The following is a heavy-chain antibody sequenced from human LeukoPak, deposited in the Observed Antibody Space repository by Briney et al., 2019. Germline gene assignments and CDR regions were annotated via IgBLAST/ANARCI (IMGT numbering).Heavy chain of an antibody. Sequence: PSETLSLTCTVSGASISYYYWSWIRQLPGKGLEWIGKIYYSGNTNYNPSLKSRVTISVDTSKNQFSLKLSSVTAADTAVYYCARVRGYSYDPSDFDYWGQGTLVTVSS. CDR3: ARVRGYSYDPSDFDY. CDR2: IYYSGNT. CDR1: GASISYYY. D-gene: IGHD5-18*01. J-gene: IGHJ4*02. V-gene: IGHV4-59*01.